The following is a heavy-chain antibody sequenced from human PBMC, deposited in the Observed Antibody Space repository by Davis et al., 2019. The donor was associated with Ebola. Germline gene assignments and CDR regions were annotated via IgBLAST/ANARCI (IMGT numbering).Heavy chain of an antibody. D-gene: IGHD3-3*01. V-gene: IGHV4-39*07. Sequence: SGPTLVKPTQTLTLTCTFSGFSLSTSGVGVGWIRQPPGKGLEWIGEINHSGSTYYNPSLKSRVTISVDTSKNQFSLKLSSVTAADTAVYYCARVPRFGVAPYYYYGMDVWGQGTTVTVSS. CDR3: ARVPRFGVAPYYYYGMDV. J-gene: IGHJ6*02. CDR2: INHSGST. CDR1: GFSLSTSGVG.